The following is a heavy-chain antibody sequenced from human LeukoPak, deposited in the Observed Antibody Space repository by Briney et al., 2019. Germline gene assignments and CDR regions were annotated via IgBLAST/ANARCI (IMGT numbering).Heavy chain of an antibody. Sequence: SETLSLTCTVSGGSISSTTYYWGWIRQPPGKGLEWIGTIYYSGATYCNPSLKSRVTISIDTSKNQFSLRLSSVTASDTAVYYCATPGSGRYYHSVSWFQGTVVTVSS. V-gene: IGHV4-39*01. J-gene: IGHJ5*02. CDR1: GGSISSTTYY. CDR3: ATPGSGRYYHSVS. D-gene: IGHD1-26*01. CDR2: IYYSGAT.